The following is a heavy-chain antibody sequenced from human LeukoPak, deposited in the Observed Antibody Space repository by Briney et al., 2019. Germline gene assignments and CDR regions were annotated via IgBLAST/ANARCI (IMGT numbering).Heavy chain of an antibody. Sequence: SETLSLTCTVSGGSISSYYWSWIRQPPGKGLVWIGYIYYSGSTNYNPSLKSRVTISVDTSKNQFSLKLSSVTAADTAVYYCARGYCSGGSCLFDYWGQGTLVTVSS. CDR3: ARGYCSGGSCLFDY. CDR2: IYYSGST. J-gene: IGHJ4*02. D-gene: IGHD2-15*01. V-gene: IGHV4-59*01. CDR1: GGSISSYY.